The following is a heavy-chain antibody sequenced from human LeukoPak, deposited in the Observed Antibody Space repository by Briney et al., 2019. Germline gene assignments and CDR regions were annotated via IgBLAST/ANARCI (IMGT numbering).Heavy chain of an antibody. CDR1: GFTFSTYS. J-gene: IGHJ3*01. CDR3: ARSVGELLFSGAFDV. CDR2: IYSGAGA. Sequence: GGSLRLSCAASGFTFSTYSMHWVRQAPGKGLEWVSVIYSGAGAYSADSVKGRFTISRDNSKNTLYLQMNSLRADDTAVYYCARSVGELLFSGAFDVWGQGTMVTVSS. D-gene: IGHD3-10*01. V-gene: IGHV3-66*01.